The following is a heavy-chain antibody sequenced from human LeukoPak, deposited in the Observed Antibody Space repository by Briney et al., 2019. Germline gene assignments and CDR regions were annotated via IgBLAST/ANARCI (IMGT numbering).Heavy chain of an antibody. CDR3: AGEACSGGSCYSGYWFDP. J-gene: IGHJ5*02. V-gene: IGHV4-31*03. D-gene: IGHD2-15*01. CDR1: GGSISSGGYY. Sequence: PSETLSLTCTVSGGSISSGGYYWSWLRQHPGKGLEWIGYIYYSGSTYYNPSLKSRVTISVDTSKNQFSLKLSSVTAADTAVYYCAGEACSGGSCYSGYWFDPWGQGTLVTVSS. CDR2: IYYSGST.